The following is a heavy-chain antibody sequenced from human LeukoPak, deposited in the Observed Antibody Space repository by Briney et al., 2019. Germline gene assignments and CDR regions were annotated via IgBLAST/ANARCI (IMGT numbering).Heavy chain of an antibody. CDR1: GFTFSGYR. CDR3: ARGPIWTDAFDI. J-gene: IGHJ3*02. Sequence: GSLRLSCEASGFTFSGYRMTWVRQAPGKGLEWVANIKEDGGDQYYVDSVKGRFTISRDNAKNSVYLQMNSLRVEDTAVYYRARGPIWTDAFDIWGQGTMVAVSS. V-gene: IGHV3-7*01. D-gene: IGHD2/OR15-2a*01. CDR2: IKEDGGDQ.